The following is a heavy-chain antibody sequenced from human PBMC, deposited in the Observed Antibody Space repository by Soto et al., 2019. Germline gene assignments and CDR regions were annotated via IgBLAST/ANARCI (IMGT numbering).Heavy chain of an antibody. Sequence: SETLSLTCSVSGDSVSSGNYYWSWMRQPPGKGLGWIAYVSNSGNTNYNPSLKSRVTISVDTSKNQFSLKLSSVTAADTAVYHCARTDSRGSWAAWFWGQGILVTVSS. D-gene: IGHD3-22*01. CDR3: ARTDSRGSWAAWF. CDR2: VSNSGNT. J-gene: IGHJ4*02. V-gene: IGHV4-61*01. CDR1: GDSVSSGNYY.